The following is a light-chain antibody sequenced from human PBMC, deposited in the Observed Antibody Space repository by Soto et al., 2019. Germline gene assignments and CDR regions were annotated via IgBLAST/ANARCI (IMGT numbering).Light chain of an antibody. V-gene: IGKV1-39*01. CDR1: QPISDY. Sequence: DIQMTQSPSSLSASVGDRVTITCRTSQPISDYLNWYQQKSGKAPNLLIYGVSRLQGGVPSRFSGSGSGTDFTLSISSLQPEDFATYYCQQSYTAPSITFGQGTRLEIK. CDR2: GVS. CDR3: QQSYTAPSIT. J-gene: IGKJ5*01.